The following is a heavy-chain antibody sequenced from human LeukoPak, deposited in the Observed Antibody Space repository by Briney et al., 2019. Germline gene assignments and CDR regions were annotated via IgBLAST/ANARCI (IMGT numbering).Heavy chain of an antibody. CDR1: GYTFTSYG. Sequence: ASVKVSCKASGYTFTSYGISWVRQAPGQGLEWMGWISAYNGNTNYAQKLQGRVTMTTDTSTSTAYMELRSLRSDDTAVYYCARGPPKGLPGPDYHYYYYSGMEVWGKGTTVTVSS. V-gene: IGHV1-18*01. CDR3: ARGPPKGLPGPDYHYYYYSGMEV. CDR2: ISAYNGNT. J-gene: IGHJ6*04. D-gene: IGHD3-9*01.